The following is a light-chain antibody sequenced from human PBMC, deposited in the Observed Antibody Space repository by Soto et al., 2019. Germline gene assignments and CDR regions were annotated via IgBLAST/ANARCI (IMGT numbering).Light chain of an antibody. CDR1: QSFSSH. V-gene: IGKV3-11*01. CDR2: DAS. J-gene: IGKJ5*01. CDR3: QQRSNWLT. Sequence: EIVLTQSPATLSVSPGERATLSCRAGQSFSSHLAWYQKKPGQAPRLLIYDASNRATGIPAWFSGSGSAKYFTLTISSREPEDVAVYYCQQRSNWLTFGQGTRLEIK.